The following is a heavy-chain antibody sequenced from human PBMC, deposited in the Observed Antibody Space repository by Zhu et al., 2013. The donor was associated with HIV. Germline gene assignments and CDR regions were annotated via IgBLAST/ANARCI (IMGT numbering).Heavy chain of an antibody. CDR2: INPSGGST. V-gene: IGHV1-46*01. CDR3: ARDRLPYSSGWFGLLDY. J-gene: IGHJ4*02. Sequence: QVQLVQSGAEVKKPGASVKVSCKASGYTFTSYYMHWVRQAPGQGLEWMGIINPSGGSTSYAQKFQGRVTITADESTSTAYMELSSLRSEDTAVYYCARDRLPYSSGWFGLLDYWGQGTLVTVSS. D-gene: IGHD6-19*01. CDR1: GYTFTSYY.